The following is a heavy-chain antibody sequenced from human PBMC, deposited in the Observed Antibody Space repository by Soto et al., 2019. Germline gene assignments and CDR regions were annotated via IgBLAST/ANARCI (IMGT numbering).Heavy chain of an antibody. CDR2: IFCDDAR. CDR3: AHRVLRTVFGLVTTTAIYFDF. CDR1: GFSLTTSGVG. D-gene: IGHD3-3*01. Sequence: QITLNESGPTQVKPRQTLTLTCTFSGFSLTTSGVGVGWIRQSPGKAPERLAPIFCDDARRYSPSLKSRLTTNKDISKFEMVLTMAVLDPADTATYYCAHRVLRTVFGLVTTTAIYFDFWGQGTPVAVSS. V-gene: IGHV2-5*02. J-gene: IGHJ4*02.